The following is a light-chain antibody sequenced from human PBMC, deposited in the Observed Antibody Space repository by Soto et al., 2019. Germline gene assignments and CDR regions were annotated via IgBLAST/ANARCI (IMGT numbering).Light chain of an antibody. V-gene: IGKV3D-15*01. Sequence: EIVMTQSPATLSVSPGERATLSCRASQTISSDLAWYQHKPGQTPKLVIFGASNRAAGIPARFSGSGSGTEFTLTISSLQSEDFAVYYCHHYNNFAPYTFGQGTKLEIK. J-gene: IGKJ2*01. CDR1: QTISSD. CDR3: HHYNNFAPYT. CDR2: GAS.